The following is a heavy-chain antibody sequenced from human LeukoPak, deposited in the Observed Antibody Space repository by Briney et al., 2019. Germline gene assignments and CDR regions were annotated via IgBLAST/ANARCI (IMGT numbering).Heavy chain of an antibody. CDR3: AKAGATGTPYSYYGMDV. CDR1: GFTFSSYA. V-gene: IGHV3-23*01. CDR2: ISGSGGST. D-gene: IGHD1-1*01. J-gene: IGHJ6*04. Sequence: PGGSLRLSCAASGFTFSSYAMSWVRQAPGKGLEWVSAISGSGGSTYYADSVKGRFTISRDNSKNTLYLQMNSLRAEDTAVYYCAKAGATGTPYSYYGMDVWGKGTTVTVSS.